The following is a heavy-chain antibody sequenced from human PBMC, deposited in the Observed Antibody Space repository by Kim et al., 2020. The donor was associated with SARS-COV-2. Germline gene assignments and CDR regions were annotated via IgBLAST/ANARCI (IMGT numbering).Heavy chain of an antibody. J-gene: IGHJ4*02. D-gene: IGHD1-26*01. CDR2: IKQDGSEK. CDR1: GFTFSSYW. V-gene: IGHV3-7*01. CDR3: ARGRVGASLYYFDY. Sequence: GGSLRLSCAASGFTFSSYWMSWVRQAPGKGLEWVANIKQDGSEKYYVDSVKGRFTISRDNAKNSLYLQMNSLRAEDTAVYYCARGRVGASLYYFDYWGQGTLVTVSS.